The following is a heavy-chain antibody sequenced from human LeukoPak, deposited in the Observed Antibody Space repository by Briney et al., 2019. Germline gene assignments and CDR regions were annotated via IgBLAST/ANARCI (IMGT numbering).Heavy chain of an antibody. Sequence: GGSLRLSCAASGFTFSSYGMHWVRQAPGKGLEWVAFIRYDGSNKYYADSVKGRFTISRDNSKNTLYLQMNSLRAEDTAVYYCAKTRIVVEPMDVWGKGTTVTVSS. V-gene: IGHV3-30*02. CDR2: IRYDGSNK. CDR3: AKTRIVVEPMDV. CDR1: GFTFSSYG. J-gene: IGHJ6*04. D-gene: IGHD2-15*01.